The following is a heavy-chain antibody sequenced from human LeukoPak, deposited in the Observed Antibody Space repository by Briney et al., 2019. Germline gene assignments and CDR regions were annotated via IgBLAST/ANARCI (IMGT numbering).Heavy chain of an antibody. CDR2: IYYSGNT. CDR1: GGSISSFY. V-gene: IGHV4-59*01. D-gene: IGHD4-17*01. Sequence: PSETLSLTCTVSGGSISSFYWSWIRQPPGKGLEWIGYIYYSGNTNYNPSLKSRVTLSVDTSKNQFSLKLSSVIAADTAVYYCAREDPQTTVPEGMDVWGQGTTVTVSS. J-gene: IGHJ6*02. CDR3: AREDPQTTVPEGMDV.